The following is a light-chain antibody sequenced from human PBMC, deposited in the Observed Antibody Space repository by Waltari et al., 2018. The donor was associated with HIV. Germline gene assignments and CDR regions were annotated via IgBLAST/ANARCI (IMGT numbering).Light chain of an antibody. CDR1: SYNNVGFTY. V-gene: IGLV2-14*01. J-gene: IGLJ2*01. CDR3: SSNTDSSTAL. CDR2: EVN. Sequence: ALPQPASVSGPPGQSITTPCPASSYNNVGFTYVPWYQQHPGKAPKVIIYEVNNRPSGVSTRFSGSKSGNTASLTISGLQIEDEADYYCSSNTDSSTALFGGGTKLTVL.